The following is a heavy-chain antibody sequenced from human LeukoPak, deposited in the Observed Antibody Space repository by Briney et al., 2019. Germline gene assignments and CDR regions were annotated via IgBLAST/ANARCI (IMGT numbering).Heavy chain of an antibody. Sequence: GGSLRLSCAASGFPFNISAMLGVPQARGEGVECVSPISDRGGSTYYADSVKGRFTISRDNAKNSLHLQMNRLRAEDTAVYYCAVDYGGTSGGFDIWGQGTTVTVSS. J-gene: IGHJ3*02. D-gene: IGHD4-23*01. V-gene: IGHV3-23*01. CDR2: ISDRGGST. CDR3: AVDYGGTSGGFDI. CDR1: GFPFNISA.